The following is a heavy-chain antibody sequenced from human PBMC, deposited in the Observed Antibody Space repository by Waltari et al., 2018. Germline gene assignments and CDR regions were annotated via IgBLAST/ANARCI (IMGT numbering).Heavy chain of an antibody. V-gene: IGHV1-69*02. Sequence: QVQLVQSGAEVKKPGSSVKVSCKTSGGSFTDYTFNWVRQAPGHGLEWMGNICPRSDIADYTHEFQGRATFTADTSTRTAYMSLRNLRSEDTAVYYCARADYYDSSGLDHWGPGTLVTVSS. J-gene: IGHJ4*02. CDR2: ICPRSDIA. D-gene: IGHD3-22*01. CDR3: ARADYYDSSGLDH. CDR1: GGSFTDYT.